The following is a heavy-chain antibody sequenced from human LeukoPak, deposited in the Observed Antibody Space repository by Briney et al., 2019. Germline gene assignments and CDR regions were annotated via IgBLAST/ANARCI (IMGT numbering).Heavy chain of an antibody. Sequence: SETLSLTCTVSGGSISSSSYYWGWIRQPPGKGLEWIGSIYYSGSTYYNPSLKSRVTISVDTSKNQFSLKLSSVTAADTAVYYCARARRYPYYYGMDVWGQGTTVTVSS. D-gene: IGHD1-1*01. CDR2: IYYSGST. J-gene: IGHJ6*02. CDR3: ARARRYPYYYGMDV. V-gene: IGHV4-39*01. CDR1: GGSISSSSYY.